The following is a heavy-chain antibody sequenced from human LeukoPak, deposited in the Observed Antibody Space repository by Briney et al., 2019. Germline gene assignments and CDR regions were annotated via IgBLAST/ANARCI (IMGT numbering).Heavy chain of an antibody. CDR1: GGSISSYY. V-gene: IGHV4-4*07. D-gene: IGHD2-2*01. Sequence: SETLSLTCTVSGGSISSYYWSWIRQPAGKGLEWIGRIYTSGSTNYNPSLKSRVTMSVDTSKNQFSLKLSSVTAADTAVYYCARDLHVVPAAIFWDDAFDIWGQGTMVTVSS. CDR2: IYTSGST. J-gene: IGHJ3*02. CDR3: ARDLHVVPAAIFWDDAFDI.